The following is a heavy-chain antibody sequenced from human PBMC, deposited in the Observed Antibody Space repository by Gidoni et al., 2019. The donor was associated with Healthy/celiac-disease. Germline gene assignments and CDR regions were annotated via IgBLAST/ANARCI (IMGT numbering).Heavy chain of an antibody. CDR2: ISTGGPT. V-gene: IGHV3-23*01. J-gene: IGHJ4*02. Sequence: EVQLLEAGGGWVQRGGALRRSGAAAGFPFTGSSMSWVRQAQGKGLEWVSTISTGGPTYSPDSVTGRFTISRDNSKNTVYLQMMSLRAEDTALYYCVKYYPSPHYYFADWGQGTLVTVS. CDR3: VKYYPSPHYYFAD. CDR1: GFPFTGSS. D-gene: IGHD2-21*02.